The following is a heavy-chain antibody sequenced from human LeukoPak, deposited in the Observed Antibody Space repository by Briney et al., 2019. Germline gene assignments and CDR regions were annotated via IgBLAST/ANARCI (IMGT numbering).Heavy chain of an antibody. V-gene: IGHV3-23*01. Sequence: PGGSLRLSCAASGFTFSIYAMNWVRQAPGKGLQWVSAISGSGGSTYYADSVKGRFTISRDSSKNTLYLQMNSLRAEDTAIYYCARGSYYYDSSGPSTGAFDIWGQGTKVTVSS. J-gene: IGHJ3*02. CDR1: GFTFSIYA. CDR3: ARGSYYYDSSGPSTGAFDI. D-gene: IGHD3-22*01. CDR2: ISGSGGST.